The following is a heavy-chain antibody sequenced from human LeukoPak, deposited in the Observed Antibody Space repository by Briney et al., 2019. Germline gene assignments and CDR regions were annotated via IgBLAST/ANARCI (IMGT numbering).Heavy chain of an antibody. J-gene: IGHJ5*02. Sequence: SETLSLTCAVYGGSFSGYYWSWIRQPPGKGLEWIGEINHSGSTNYNPSLKSRVTISVDTSKNQFSLKLSSVTAADTAVYYCARGIVVVPAAIPIGWFDPWGQGTLVTVSS. V-gene: IGHV4-34*01. CDR2: INHSGST. D-gene: IGHD2-2*02. CDR3: ARGIVVVPAAIPIGWFDP. CDR1: GGSFSGYY.